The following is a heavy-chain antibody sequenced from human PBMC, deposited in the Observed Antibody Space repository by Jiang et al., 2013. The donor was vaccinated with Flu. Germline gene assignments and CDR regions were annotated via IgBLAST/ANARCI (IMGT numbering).Heavy chain of an antibody. Sequence: QSGSELKKPGASVKVSRKASGYTFTSYAINWMRQAPGQGPEWMGWINTNTGNPTYAQGLTGRLVFSLDTSVSTAYLQISSLKAEDTAVYYCARAPHEAIGFDHWGQGTLVTVSS. CDR1: GYTFTSYA. CDR2: INTNTGNP. V-gene: IGHV7-4-1*02. CDR3: ARAPHEAIGFDH. J-gene: IGHJ4*02. D-gene: IGHD3-3*01.